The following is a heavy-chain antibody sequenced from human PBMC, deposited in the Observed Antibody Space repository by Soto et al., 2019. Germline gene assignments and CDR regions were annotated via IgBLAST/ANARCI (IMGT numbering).Heavy chain of an antibody. D-gene: IGHD4-4*01. V-gene: IGHV4-39*01. J-gene: IGHJ6*02. CDR2: IYYSRNSGST. CDR3: ARTRTVAYYYGMDV. Sequence: LSLTCTVSGGSISSSTYYWGWIRQPPGRGLEWIGSIYYSRNSGSTYYNPSLKSRVTVSVDTSKNQFSLKLSSVTAADTAVYFCARTRTVAYYYGMDVWGQGTTFTVSS. CDR1: GGSISSSTYY.